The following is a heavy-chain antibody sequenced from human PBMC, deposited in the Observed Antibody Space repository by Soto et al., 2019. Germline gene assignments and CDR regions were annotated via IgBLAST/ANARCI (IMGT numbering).Heavy chain of an antibody. CDR3: TGAYYDIDGYILDP. V-gene: IGHV4-4*02. Sequence: SETLSLTCAFSGGAVSSTNWWTWVGQPPGKRLEWIGEIYHSGSPTYSPSLRGRATISVDKSNNQFSLRLRSVTAADTAVYYCTGAYYDIDGYILDPWGQGTSVTVS. CDR2: IYHSGSP. CDR1: GGAVSSTNW. J-gene: IGHJ5*02. D-gene: IGHD3-22*01.